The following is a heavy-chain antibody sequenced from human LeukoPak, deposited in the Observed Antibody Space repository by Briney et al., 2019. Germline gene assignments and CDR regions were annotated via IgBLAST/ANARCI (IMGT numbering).Heavy chain of an antibody. Sequence: GASVKVSCKISGYSLSDLSIHWVREAPGEGLEWMGWISAYNGNTNYAQKLQGRVTMTTDTSTSTAYMELRSLRSDDTAVYYCAREVRVTNDYWGQGTLVTVSS. CDR3: AREVRVTNDY. CDR1: GYSLSDLS. CDR2: ISAYNGNT. V-gene: IGHV1-18*01. J-gene: IGHJ4*02. D-gene: IGHD3-10*01.